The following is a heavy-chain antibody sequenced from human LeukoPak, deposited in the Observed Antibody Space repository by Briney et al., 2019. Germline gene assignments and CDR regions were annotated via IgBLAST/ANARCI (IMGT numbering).Heavy chain of an antibody. CDR2: TASDLNVK. CDR1: GFTFRNYV. D-gene: IGHD3-10*01. V-gene: IGHV3-30-3*01. Sequence: GGSLRLSCAASGFTFRNYVIHWVRQAPGKGLEWVAVTASDLNVKLYADSVKGRFTISRDNSRSTLYLQMNSLRPEDTAIYYCAREGYYGSGSPPSLYFDYWGQGTLVTVSS. CDR3: AREGYYGSGSPPSLYFDY. J-gene: IGHJ4*02.